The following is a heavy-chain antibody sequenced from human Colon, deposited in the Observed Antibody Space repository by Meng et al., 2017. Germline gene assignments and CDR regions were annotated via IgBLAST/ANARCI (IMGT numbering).Heavy chain of an antibody. CDR2: ARIDYANT. D-gene: IGHD3-16*01. CDR1: GASVRSPDHQ. J-gene: IGHJ4*02. V-gene: IGHV4-61*08. Sequence: QGQLQESGPGLVSPSATLSLTCAVSGASVRSPDHQWGWVRQPPGKGLEWIGYARIDYANTNYNPSLKSRVNVSLDTSKNQFSLNVRSVTAADTAVYYCARDYWGSLDFWGQGILVTVSS. CDR3: ARDYWGSLDF.